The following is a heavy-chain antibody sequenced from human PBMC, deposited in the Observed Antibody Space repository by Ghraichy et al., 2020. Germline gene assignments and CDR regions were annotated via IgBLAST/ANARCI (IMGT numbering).Heavy chain of an antibody. CDR2: ISSSSSYI. CDR1: GFTFSSYR. V-gene: IGHV3-21*01. J-gene: IGHJ3*02. CDR3: ARYLQSNAFDM. Sequence: GGSLRLSCAASGFTFSSYRMNWVRQAQGKGLEWVSSISSSSSYIYYEDSVKGRFTISRDNAKNSLYLQMKSLRAEDKAVYYCARYLQSNAFDMWGQGTMVTVSS.